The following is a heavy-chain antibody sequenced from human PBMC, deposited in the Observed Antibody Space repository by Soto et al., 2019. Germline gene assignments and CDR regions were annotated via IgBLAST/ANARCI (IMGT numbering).Heavy chain of an antibody. CDR2: IYPSDSDT. CDR3: ARPANTVADHFDL. Sequence: PGESLKISCQISGDTFTLYWIGWVRQMPGKGLEWMGIIYPSDSDTRYSPSFQGQVTISADQSINTAYLQWDSLKASDTAIYYCARPANTVADHFDLWGQGTPVTVSS. J-gene: IGHJ4*02. D-gene: IGHD4-17*01. V-gene: IGHV5-51*01. CDR1: GDTFTLYW.